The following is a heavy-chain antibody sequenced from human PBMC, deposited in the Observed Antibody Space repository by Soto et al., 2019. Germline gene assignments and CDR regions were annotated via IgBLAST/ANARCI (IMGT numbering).Heavy chain of an antibody. Sequence: ASVKVSCKVSGYTLTELSMHWVRQAPGKGLEWMGGFDPEDGETIYAQKFQGRVTMTEDTSTDTAYLELSSLRSEDTAVYYCGTDPAPLYDYVWGSYRYWGQGTLVTVPQ. CDR1: GYTLTELS. V-gene: IGHV1-24*01. D-gene: IGHD3-16*02. J-gene: IGHJ4*02. CDR2: FDPEDGET. CDR3: GTDPAPLYDYVWGSYRY.